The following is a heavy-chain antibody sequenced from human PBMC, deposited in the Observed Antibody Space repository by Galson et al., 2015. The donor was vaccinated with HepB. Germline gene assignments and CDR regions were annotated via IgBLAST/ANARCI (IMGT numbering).Heavy chain of an antibody. V-gene: IGHV5-51*03. CDR1: GYSFTSYW. J-gene: IGHJ6*03. D-gene: IGHD4-23*01. CDR3: ARGNGYGGNSGYYYYYMDV. CDR2: IYPGDSDT. Sequence: QSGAEVKKPGESLKISCKGSGYSFTSYWIGWVRQMPGRGLEWMGIIYPGDSDTRYSPSFQGQVTISTDKSISTAYLQWSSLKASDTAMYYCARGNGYGGNSGYYYYYMDVWGKGTTVTVSS.